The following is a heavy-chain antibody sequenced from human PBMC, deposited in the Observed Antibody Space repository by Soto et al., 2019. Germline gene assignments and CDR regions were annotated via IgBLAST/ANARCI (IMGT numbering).Heavy chain of an antibody. D-gene: IGHD1-7*01. CDR3: ARASRYYWNYMMY. CDR1: GYTFSNYA. J-gene: IGHJ4*02. CDR2: VSAYNGNT. Sequence: QVQLVQSGAEVKKPGASVKVSCKASGYTFSNYAITWVRQAPGQGLEWMGWVSAYNGNTNYAQKFKGRVTMTTDTSTSTAYMEIRNLRYDDTAVYFCARASRYYWNYMMYWGQGTLVTVSS. V-gene: IGHV1-18*01.